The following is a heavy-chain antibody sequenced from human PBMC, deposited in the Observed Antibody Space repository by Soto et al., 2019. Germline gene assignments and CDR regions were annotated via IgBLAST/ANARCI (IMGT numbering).Heavy chain of an antibody. V-gene: IGHV1-18*04. CDR2: ISDYNGNT. J-gene: IGHJ4*02. CDR3: AREAGGYYVG. CDR1: GYQFPSYG. Sequence: GDAVKVAGKASGYQFPSYGIRWVRQAPGQGLEWMGWISDYNGNTNYAKKLQGRVTMTTDTSTSTAYMELRRLRSAATAVDYGAREAGGYYVGWGQGTLVPVSS. D-gene: IGHD3-22*01.